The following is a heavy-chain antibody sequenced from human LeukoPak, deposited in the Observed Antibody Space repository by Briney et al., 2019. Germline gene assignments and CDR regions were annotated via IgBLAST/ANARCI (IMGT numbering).Heavy chain of an antibody. CDR1: GFTFGDYA. V-gene: IGHV3-9*01. CDR2: ISWNSGSI. CDR3: AKASQQLVLVDAFDI. D-gene: IGHD6-13*01. J-gene: IGHJ3*02. Sequence: PGGSLRLSCTASGFTFGDYAMSWFRQAPGKGLEWVSGISWNSGSIGYADSVKGRFTISRDNAKNSLYLQMNSLRAEDTALYYCAKASQQLVLVDAFDIWGQGTMVTVSS.